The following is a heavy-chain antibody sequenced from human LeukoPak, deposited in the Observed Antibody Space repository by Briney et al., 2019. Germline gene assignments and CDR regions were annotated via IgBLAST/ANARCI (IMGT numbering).Heavy chain of an antibody. Sequence: ASVKVSCKASGYTFTSYDINWVRQATGQGLEWMGWMNPNSGNTGYAQKLQGRVTMTRSTSISTAYMELSSLRSEDTAVYYCARVPDLRYCSGGSCYRFDYWGQGTLVTVSS. D-gene: IGHD2-15*01. V-gene: IGHV1-8*01. CDR1: GYTFTSYD. CDR3: ARVPDLRYCSGGSCYRFDY. J-gene: IGHJ4*02. CDR2: MNPNSGNT.